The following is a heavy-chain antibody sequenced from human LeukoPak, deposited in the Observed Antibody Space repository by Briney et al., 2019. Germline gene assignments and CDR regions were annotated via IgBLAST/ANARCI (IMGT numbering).Heavy chain of an antibody. D-gene: IGHD3-10*01. J-gene: IGHJ5*02. Sequence: ASVRVSCKASGYTFNSYAMHWVRQAPGQRLEWMGWINAGNGNTKYSQKFQGRVTITRDTSASTAYMELSSLRSEDTAVYYCARVMVTMVAGSYGFWSWFDPWGQGTLVTVSS. CDR2: INAGNGNT. CDR3: ARVMVTMVAGSYGFWSWFDP. V-gene: IGHV1-3*01. CDR1: GYTFNSYA.